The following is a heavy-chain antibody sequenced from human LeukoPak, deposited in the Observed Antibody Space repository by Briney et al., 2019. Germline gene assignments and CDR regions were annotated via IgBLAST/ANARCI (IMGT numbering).Heavy chain of an antibody. D-gene: IGHD1/OR15-1a*01. V-gene: IGHV3-11*01. CDR1: GFTFSGYY. J-gene: IGHJ4*02. CDR2: INSAGSI. CDR3: TRGSPQTNMAAFDY. Sequence: GGSLRLSCAAPGFTFSGYYMTWIRQAPGRGLEWISYINSAGSIYYADSVKGRFTISRDNAKNSLYLQMNSLRAEDTAVYYCTRGSPQTNMAAFDYWGQGTLVTVSS.